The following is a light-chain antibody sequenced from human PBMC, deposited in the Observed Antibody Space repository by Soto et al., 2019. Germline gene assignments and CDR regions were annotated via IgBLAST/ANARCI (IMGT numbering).Light chain of an antibody. CDR1: SSNIGTYS. Sequence: SVLTKPPSASGTPGQRVTLSCSGSSSNIGTYSVNSYQQLPGAAPKLLIYTNNQRPSGVPDRFSGSKSRTSASLAIRGLQSGDEANYYCAAWDYSLNGVVFGG. J-gene: IGLJ2*01. CDR3: AAWDYSLNGVV. CDR2: TNN. V-gene: IGLV1-44*01.